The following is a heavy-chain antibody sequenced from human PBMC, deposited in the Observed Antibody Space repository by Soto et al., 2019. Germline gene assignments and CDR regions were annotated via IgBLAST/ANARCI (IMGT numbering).Heavy chain of an antibody. Sequence: GGSLRLSCAASGFTFSSYAMHWVRQAPGKGLEWVAVISYDGSNKYYADSVKGRFTISRDNSKNTLYLQMNSLRAEDTAVYYCARDIVAGSYFDYWGQGTLVTVSS. J-gene: IGHJ4*02. CDR2: ISYDGSNK. CDR1: GFTFSSYA. D-gene: IGHD5-12*01. V-gene: IGHV3-30-3*01. CDR3: ARDIVAGSYFDY.